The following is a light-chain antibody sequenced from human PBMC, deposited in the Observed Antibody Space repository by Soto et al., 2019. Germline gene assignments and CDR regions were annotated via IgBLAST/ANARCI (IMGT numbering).Light chain of an antibody. CDR1: SGDIGGYNY. CDR3: SSYTTNITPVV. CDR2: DVT. Sequence: QSVLTQPASVSGSPGQSITISCTGTSGDIGGYNYVSWYQQHPGKAPKLLISDVTNRPSGVSNRFSGSKSGNTASLTIPGLQAEDEADYYCSSYTTNITPVVFGGGTKLTVL. J-gene: IGLJ2*01. V-gene: IGLV2-14*03.